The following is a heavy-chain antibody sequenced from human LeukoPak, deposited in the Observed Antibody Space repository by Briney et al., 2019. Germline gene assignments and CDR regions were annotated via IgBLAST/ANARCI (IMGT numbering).Heavy chain of an antibody. D-gene: IGHD3-3*01. Sequence: GGSLRLSCAASGFTFSSYSMNWVRQAPGKGLEWVSSISSSSSYIYYADSVKGRITISRDNAKNSLYLQMNSLRAEDTAVYYCARDAGYYDFWSGSIYYYYYYMDVWGKGTTVTVSS. CDR3: ARDAGYYDFWSGSIYYYYYYMDV. CDR2: ISSSSSYI. J-gene: IGHJ6*03. CDR1: GFTFSSYS. V-gene: IGHV3-21*01.